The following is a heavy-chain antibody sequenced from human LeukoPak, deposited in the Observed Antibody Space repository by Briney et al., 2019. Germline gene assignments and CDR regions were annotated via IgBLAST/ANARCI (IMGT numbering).Heavy chain of an antibody. CDR2: INPNSGGT. D-gene: IGHD3-9*01. CDR3: ARDYDILTGYSYYYYMDV. CDR1: GYTFTSYD. V-gene: IGHV1-2*02. J-gene: IGHJ6*03. Sequence: ASVKVSCKASGYTFTSYDINWVRQATGQGLEWMGWINPNSGGTNYAQKFQGRVTMTRDTSISTAYMELSRLRSDDTAVYYCARDYDILTGYSYYYYMDVWGKGTTVTVSS.